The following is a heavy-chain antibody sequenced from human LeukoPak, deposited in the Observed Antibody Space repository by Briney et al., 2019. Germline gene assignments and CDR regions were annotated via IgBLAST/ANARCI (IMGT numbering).Heavy chain of an antibody. CDR1: GDTFSIYA. D-gene: IGHD3-16*01. CDR3: AREACREVGLMWPRLGGQDCRYDH. J-gene: IGHJ4*02. V-gene: IGHV1-69*04. CDR2: ITPFLGIA. Sequence: ASVKVSCKASGDTFSIYAINWVRQTPGQGPEWMGRITPFLGIANYPQKLQGRVTITADESTTTVYMELSSLRSEDTAVYYCAREACREVGLMWPRLGGQDCRYDHWGQGTLVTVSS.